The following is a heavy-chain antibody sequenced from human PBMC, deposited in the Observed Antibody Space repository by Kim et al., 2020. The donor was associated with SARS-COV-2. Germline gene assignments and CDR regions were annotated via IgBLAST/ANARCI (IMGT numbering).Heavy chain of an antibody. Sequence: GGSLRLSCTASGFTFNNYAMHWVRQAPGRGLEWVAVIWFDGSNKYYADSVKGRFTISRDNSKNTVSLQMNSLRVEDTALYHCSRDHRSGSGSPPGYWGQGTLVTVPS. V-gene: IGHV3-33*01. CDR3: SRDHRSGSGSPPGY. J-gene: IGHJ4*02. D-gene: IGHD3-10*01. CDR1: GFTFNNYA. CDR2: IWFDGSNK.